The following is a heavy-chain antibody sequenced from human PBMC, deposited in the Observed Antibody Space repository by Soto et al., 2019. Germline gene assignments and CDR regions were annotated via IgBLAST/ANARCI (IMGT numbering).Heavy chain of an antibody. J-gene: IGHJ4*02. D-gene: IGHD1-26*01. V-gene: IGHV3-23*01. CDR2: ISGSGGST. CDR1: GFTFSSYA. CDR3: AKLPGVSYSFDVGDY. Sequence: GGSLRLSCAASGFTFSSYAMSWVRQAPGKGLEWVSAISGSGGSTYYADSVKGRFTISRDNSKNTLYLQMNSLRAEDTAVYYCAKLPGVSYSFDVGDYWGQGTLVTVYS.